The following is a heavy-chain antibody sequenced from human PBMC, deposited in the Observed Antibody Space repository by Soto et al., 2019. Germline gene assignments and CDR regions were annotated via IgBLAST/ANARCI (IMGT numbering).Heavy chain of an antibody. D-gene: IGHD5-12*01. Sequence: PSETLSLTCAVYSGSFSGYYWSWIRQPPGKGLEWIGEINHSGSTNYNPSLKSRVTISVDTSNNQFSLKLSSVTAADTAVYYCARGQGYNYVRWFDPWGQGTLVTVSS. CDR3: ARGQGYNYVRWFDP. J-gene: IGHJ5*02. CDR1: SGSFSGYY. V-gene: IGHV4-34*01. CDR2: INHSGST.